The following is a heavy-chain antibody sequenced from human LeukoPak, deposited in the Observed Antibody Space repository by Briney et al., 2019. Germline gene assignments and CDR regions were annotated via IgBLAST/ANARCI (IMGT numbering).Heavy chain of an antibody. CDR2: ISAYNGNT. CDR3: ARGRCSGGSCYPRFDP. J-gene: IGHJ5*02. V-gene: IGHV1-18*01. CDR1: GYTFTSYG. D-gene: IGHD2-15*01. Sequence: ASVKVSCKASGYTFTSYGISWVRQAPGQGLEWMGWISAYNGNTNYAQKLRGRVTMTTDTSTSTAYMELRSLRSDDTAVYYCARGRCSGGSCYPRFDPWGQGTLVTVSS.